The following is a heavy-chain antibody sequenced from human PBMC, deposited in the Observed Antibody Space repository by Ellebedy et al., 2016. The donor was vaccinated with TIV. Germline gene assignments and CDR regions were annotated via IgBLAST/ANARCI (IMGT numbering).Heavy chain of an antibody. Sequence: PGGSLRLSCADSGFTFSSYWMSWVRQAPGKGLEWVANIKEDGSEAYYVDSVKGRFTISRDNAENSLYLQMSNLRAEDTAVFYCARAGGRHSTGSGFYWGQGTRVTVST. J-gene: IGHJ4*02. V-gene: IGHV3-7*03. CDR3: ARAGGRHSTGSGFY. CDR1: GFTFSSYW. D-gene: IGHD2-2*01. CDR2: IKEDGSEA.